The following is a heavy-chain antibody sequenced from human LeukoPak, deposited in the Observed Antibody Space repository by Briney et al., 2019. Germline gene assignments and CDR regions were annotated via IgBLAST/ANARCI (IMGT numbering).Heavy chain of an antibody. CDR3: ARSHGSRYYYYMDV. CDR1: GYTFTSYY. V-gene: IGHV1-8*02. Sequence: ASVKVSCKASGYTFTSYYMHWVRQAPGQGLEWMGWMNPNSGNTGYAQKFQGRVTMTRNTSISTAYMELSSLRSEDTAVYYCARSHGSRYYYYMDVWGKGTTVTISS. J-gene: IGHJ6*03. CDR2: MNPNSGNT.